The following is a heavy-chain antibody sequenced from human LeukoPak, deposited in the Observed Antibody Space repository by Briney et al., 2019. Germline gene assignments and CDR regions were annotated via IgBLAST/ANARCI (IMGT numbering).Heavy chain of an antibody. Sequence: PGGSLRLSCAASGFPFSSHAMSWVRQPPGKGLEWVSSISSSSSYIYYADSVKGRFTISRDNAKNSLYLQVNSLRAEDTAVYYCARSGVVVDALERGVANWFDPWGQGTLVTVSS. CDR2: ISSSSSYI. J-gene: IGHJ5*02. CDR3: ARSGVVVDALERGVANWFDP. CDR1: GFPFSSHA. V-gene: IGHV3-21*01. D-gene: IGHD2-15*01.